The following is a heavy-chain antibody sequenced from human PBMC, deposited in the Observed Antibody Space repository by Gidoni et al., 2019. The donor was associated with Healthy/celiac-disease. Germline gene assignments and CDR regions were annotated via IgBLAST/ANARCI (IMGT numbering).Heavy chain of an antibody. CDR3: ARPENPSSGSLYFDY. V-gene: IGHV1-46*01. D-gene: IGHD3-22*01. Sequence: QVQLVQSGAEVKKPGASVKVSCTASGYTFTSYYMHWVRQAPGQGPEWMGIINPSGGSTSYAQKFQGRVTMTRDTSTSTVYMELSSLRSEDTAVYYCARPENPSSGSLYFDYWGQGTLVTVSS. CDR2: INPSGGST. CDR1: GYTFTSYY. J-gene: IGHJ4*02.